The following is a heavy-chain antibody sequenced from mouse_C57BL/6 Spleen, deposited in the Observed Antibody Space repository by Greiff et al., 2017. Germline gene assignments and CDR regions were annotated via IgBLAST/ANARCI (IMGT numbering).Heavy chain of an antibody. J-gene: IGHJ4*01. Sequence: EVMLVESGGGLVKPGGSLKLSCAASGFTFSDYGMHWVRQAPEKGLEWVAYISSGSSTIYYADTVKGRFTISRDNAKNTLFLQRTSLRSEDTAMYYCARGDGFYAMGYWGTGTSVTVSS. CDR1: GFTFSDYG. D-gene: IGHD3-3*01. CDR3: ARGDGFYAMGY. CDR2: ISSGSSTI. V-gene: IGHV5-17*01.